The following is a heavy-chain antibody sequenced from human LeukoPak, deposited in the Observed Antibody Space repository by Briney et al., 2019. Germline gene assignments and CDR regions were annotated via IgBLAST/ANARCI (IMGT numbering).Heavy chain of an antibody. CDR2: ISGSGGST. D-gene: IGHD3-22*01. V-gene: IGHV3-23*01. CDR1: GFTFSSYA. J-gene: IGHJ4*02. CDR3: AKVDRMIVAVTSYYFDY. Sequence: PGGSLRLSCAASGFTFSSYAMSWVRQAPGKGLXXXXAISGSGGSTYYADSVKGRFTISRDNSKNTLYLQMNSLRAEDTAVYYCAKVDRMIVAVTSYYFDYWGQGTLVTVSS.